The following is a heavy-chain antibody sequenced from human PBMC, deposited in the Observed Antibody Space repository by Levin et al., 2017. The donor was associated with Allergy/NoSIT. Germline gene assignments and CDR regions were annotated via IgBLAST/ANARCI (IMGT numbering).Heavy chain of an antibody. CDR2: MNPNSGNT. V-gene: IGHV1-8*01. Sequence: RASVKVSCKASGYTFTSYDIHWVRQATGQGLEWMGWMNPNSGNTGNAQKFQGRVTKTRNTSISTAYMELSSLRSEDTAVYYCATYNWGYDASFASWGQGTLVTVSS. D-gene: IGHD7-27*01. CDR1: GYTFTSYD. J-gene: IGHJ4*02. CDR3: ATYNWGYDASFAS.